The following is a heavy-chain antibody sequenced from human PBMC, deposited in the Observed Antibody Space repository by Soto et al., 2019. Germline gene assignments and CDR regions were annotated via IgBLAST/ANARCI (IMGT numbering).Heavy chain of an antibody. V-gene: IGHV4-39*07. CDR3: TRGLFSGSSYSGSWYYFDS. Sequence: SLTCTVSGGSISASSYYWGWIRQPPGKGLEWIGQINHSGSSIYNPSLKNRVTISTMSNNKFSLELSSVTAADTAVYYCTRGLFSGSSYSGSWYYFDSWGQGTMVTVSS. CDR2: INHSGSS. D-gene: IGHD1-26*01. CDR1: GGSISASSYY. J-gene: IGHJ4*02.